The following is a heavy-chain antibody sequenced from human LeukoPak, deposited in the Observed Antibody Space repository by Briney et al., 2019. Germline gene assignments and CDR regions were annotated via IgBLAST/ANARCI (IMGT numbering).Heavy chain of an antibody. CDR3: ARDEGSDAPFYYMDV. V-gene: IGHV3-7*01. CDR1: GSTFRSYW. Sequence: GGSLSPSCAPPGSTFRSYWISWVRKAPGKGLEWVANIKQDGSEKYYVDSVKGRFTISRDNAKNSLYLQMNSLRAEDTAVYYCARDEGSDAPFYYMDVWGKGTTVTVSS. D-gene: IGHD2-2*01. CDR2: IKQDGSEK. J-gene: IGHJ6*03.